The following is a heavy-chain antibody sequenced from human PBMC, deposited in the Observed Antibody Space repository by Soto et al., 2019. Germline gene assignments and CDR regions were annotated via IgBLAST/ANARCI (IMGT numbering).Heavy chain of an antibody. CDR2: IYPGDSDT. CDR3: ARLTKVVPAATWGYNWFDP. J-gene: IGHJ5*02. CDR1: GYSFTSYW. V-gene: IGHV5-51*01. Sequence: GESLKISCKGSGYSFTSYWIGWVRQMPGKGLEWMGIIYPGDSDTRYSPSFQGQVTISADKSISTAYLQWSSLKASDTAMYYCARLTKVVPAATWGYNWFDPWGQGTLVTVSS. D-gene: IGHD2-2*01.